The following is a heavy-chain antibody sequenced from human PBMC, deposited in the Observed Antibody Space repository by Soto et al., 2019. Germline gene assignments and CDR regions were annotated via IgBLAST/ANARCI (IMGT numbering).Heavy chain of an antibody. Sequence: ASVKVSCKASGYTFTSYDINWVRQAAGQGLEWMGWMNPNSGNTGYAQKFQGRVTMTRNTSISTAYMELSSLRSEDTAVYYCARGRWYDFWSGYSNDAFDIWGQGTMVTVSS. D-gene: IGHD3-3*01. CDR1: GYTFTSYD. J-gene: IGHJ3*02. CDR3: ARGRWYDFWSGYSNDAFDI. V-gene: IGHV1-8*01. CDR2: MNPNSGNT.